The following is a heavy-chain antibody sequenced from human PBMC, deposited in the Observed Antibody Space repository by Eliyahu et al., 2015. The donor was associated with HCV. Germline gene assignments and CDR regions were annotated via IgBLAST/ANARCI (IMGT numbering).Heavy chain of an antibody. CDR3: ARASPSAGYDSRGYYFDY. J-gene: IGHJ4*02. CDR1: XXSVSSNXAS. D-gene: IGHD3-22*01. Sequence: QVQLQQSGPGLVKPSQTLSLTCAISXXSVSSNXASWXWIRQSPSRGLEWLGRTYYRSKWYNDYAVSVKSRITINPDTSKNQFSLQLNSVTPEDTAVYYCARASPSAGYDSRGYYFDYWGQGTLVTVSS. CDR2: TYYRSKWYN. V-gene: IGHV6-1*01.